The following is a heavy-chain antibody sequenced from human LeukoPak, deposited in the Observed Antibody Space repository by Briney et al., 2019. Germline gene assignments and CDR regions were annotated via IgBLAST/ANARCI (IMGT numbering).Heavy chain of an antibody. D-gene: IGHD2/OR15-2a*01. J-gene: IGHJ1*01. CDR2: ISGSGGST. CDR1: GFTFSSYA. V-gene: IGHV3-23*01. CDR3: AKTLFYDRGHETFQH. Sequence: GRSLRLSCAASGFTFSSYAMSWVRQAPGKGLEWVSAISGSGGSTNSAPSVKGRFTISRDNSKHTLYLQMNSLRAEDTAVYYCAKTLFYDRGHETFQHWGQGTLGTVSS.